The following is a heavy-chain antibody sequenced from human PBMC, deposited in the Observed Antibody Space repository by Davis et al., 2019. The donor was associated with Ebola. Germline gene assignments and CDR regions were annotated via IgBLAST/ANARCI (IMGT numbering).Heavy chain of an antibody. CDR2: MSASGGVT. V-gene: IGHV3-23*01. CDR1: GFTFSSFG. J-gene: IGHJ6*02. Sequence: GESLKISCAASGFTFSSFGMSWVRQAPGKGLEWISAMSASGGVTHYADSVKGRFAISRDNSKNTLYLQMNSVRAEDTAVYYCAKSSVAGTSGMDVWGQGTTVTVSS. CDR3: AKSSVAGTSGMDV. D-gene: IGHD6-19*01.